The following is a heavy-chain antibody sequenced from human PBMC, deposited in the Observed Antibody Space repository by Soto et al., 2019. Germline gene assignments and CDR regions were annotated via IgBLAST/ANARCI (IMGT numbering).Heavy chain of an antibody. CDR2: IYYSGST. D-gene: IGHD4-17*01. Sequence: TSETLSLTCTVSGGSISSYYWSWIRQPPGKGLEWIGYIYYSGSTNYNPSLKSRVTISVDTSKNQFSLKLSSVTAADTAVYYCARSYGDYVFDYWGQGTLVTVS. J-gene: IGHJ4*02. CDR3: ARSYGDYVFDY. V-gene: IGHV4-59*01. CDR1: GGSISSYY.